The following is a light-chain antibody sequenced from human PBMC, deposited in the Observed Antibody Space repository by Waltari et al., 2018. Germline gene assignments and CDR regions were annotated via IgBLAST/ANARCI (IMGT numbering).Light chain of an antibody. V-gene: IGLV3-25*03. CDR2: KDT. J-gene: IGLJ1*01. CDR1: ALPTQF. CDR3: QSADSSGTYDV. Sequence: SYELTQPPSVSVSPGQTARITCSGDALPTQFAYWYQQKPGQAPVLVMYKDTERPSGIPERFSGSSSGTTVTLTISGAQAEDEADYHCQSADSSGTYDVFGTGTKVTVL.